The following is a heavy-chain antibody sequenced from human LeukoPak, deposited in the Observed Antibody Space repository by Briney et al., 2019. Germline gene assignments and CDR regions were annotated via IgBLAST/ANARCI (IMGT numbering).Heavy chain of an antibody. Sequence: APVKVSCKASGYPFISLYIHWVRQAPGQGLEWMGIVNPNGGSTNYAQTFQGRVSMTRDTSTSTVYMELSSLRSEDTAVYYCARGEDGGTYYAFFHYGMDVWGQGTTVTVSS. CDR1: GYPFISLY. V-gene: IGHV1-46*01. D-gene: IGHD1-26*01. CDR3: ARGEDGGTYYAFFHYGMDV. CDR2: VNPNGGST. J-gene: IGHJ6*02.